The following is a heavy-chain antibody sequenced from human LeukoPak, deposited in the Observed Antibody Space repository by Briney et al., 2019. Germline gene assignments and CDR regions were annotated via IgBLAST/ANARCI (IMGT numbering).Heavy chain of an antibody. J-gene: IGHJ4*02. CDR1: GYTFTSNH. CDR2: INPSGSST. D-gene: IGHD2-15*01. CDR3: AREQGQVPGPLVVAGTYYFDY. Sequence: GASVKVSCKASGYTFTSNHIHWVRQAPGQGLEWMGIINPSGSSTNYAHKFQGRVTMTSDTSTSTVYMELSGLRSEDTAMYYCAREQGQVPGPLVVAGTYYFDYWGQGTLVTVSS. V-gene: IGHV1-46*01.